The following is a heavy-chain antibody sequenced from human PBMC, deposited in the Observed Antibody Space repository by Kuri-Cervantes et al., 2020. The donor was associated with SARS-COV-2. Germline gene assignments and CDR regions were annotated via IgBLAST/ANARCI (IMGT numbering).Heavy chain of an antibody. CDR1: GYTLTSYG. D-gene: IGHD1-26*01. J-gene: IGHJ3*02. Sequence: ASVKVSCKASGYTLTSYGISWVRQAPGQGLEWMGWISAYNGNTNYAQKLQGRVTMTTDTSTSTAYMELRSLRSDDTAVYYCARGEGAAPDLDAFDIWGQGTMVTVSS. CDR2: ISAYNGNT. CDR3: ARGEGAAPDLDAFDI. V-gene: IGHV1-18*01.